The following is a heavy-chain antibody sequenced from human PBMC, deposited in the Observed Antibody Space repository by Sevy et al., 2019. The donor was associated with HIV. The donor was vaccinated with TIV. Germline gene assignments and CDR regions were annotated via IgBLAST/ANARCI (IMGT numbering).Heavy chain of an antibody. CDR1: GDSISSGGYY. D-gene: IGHD3-22*01. CDR3: ARAQYYYDRSGNYVLPRYYFDY. J-gene: IGHJ4*02. CDR2: IYYSGST. V-gene: IGHV4-30-4*01. Sequence: SETLSLTCTVSGDSISSGGYYWSWIRQPPGKGLEWIGYIYYSGSTNYNPSLRSRVTISVDTSKNQFSLKLSSVTAADTAVYYCARAQYYYDRSGNYVLPRYYFDYWGQGALVTVSS.